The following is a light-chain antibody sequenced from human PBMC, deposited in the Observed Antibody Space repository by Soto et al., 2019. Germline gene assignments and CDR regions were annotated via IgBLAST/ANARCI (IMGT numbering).Light chain of an antibody. CDR3: QPYNNWPLT. Sequence: EVLMSQSRSNLSVSPVEIATLSCRASQGIGDTLAWYQHKPGQTPRLLIYDTSTRATGVPTRFSGSRSGAEFTLTINSLQSEDFAVYYCQPYNNWPLTFGGGTKVDIK. CDR1: QGIGDT. V-gene: IGKV3-15*01. CDR2: DTS. J-gene: IGKJ4*01.